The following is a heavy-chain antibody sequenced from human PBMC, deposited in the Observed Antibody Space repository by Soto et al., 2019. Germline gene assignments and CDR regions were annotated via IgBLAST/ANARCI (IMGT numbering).Heavy chain of an antibody. D-gene: IGHD2-15*01. CDR3: AKAQGGSYFDY. V-gene: IGHV3-23*01. Sequence: GGSLRLSCAASGFTFSSNAMSWVRQAPGKGLEWVSGISSSGGSTHYADSVKGRFTISRDNSKNMLYLQMNNLRAEDTAVYYCAKAQGGSYFDYCGQGTLFTVSS. J-gene: IGHJ4*02. CDR1: GFTFSSNA. CDR2: ISSSGGST.